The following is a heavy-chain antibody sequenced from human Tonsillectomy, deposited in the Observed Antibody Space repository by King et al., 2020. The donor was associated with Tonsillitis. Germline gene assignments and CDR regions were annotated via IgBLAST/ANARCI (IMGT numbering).Heavy chain of an antibody. CDR3: AKVGPYDSTGYSLHS. Sequence: QLVQSGGGVVQPGGSLRLSCTASGFTFTTCGMHWVRQAPGKGLEWVAFIRHDARDKYYVESLKGRFTISRDNSKNTLSLQMNSLRAEDTAVYYCAKVGPYDSTGYSLHSWGQGTLVTVSS. CDR2: IRHDARDK. J-gene: IGHJ4*02. V-gene: IGHV3-30*02. D-gene: IGHD3-22*01. CDR1: GFTFTTCG.